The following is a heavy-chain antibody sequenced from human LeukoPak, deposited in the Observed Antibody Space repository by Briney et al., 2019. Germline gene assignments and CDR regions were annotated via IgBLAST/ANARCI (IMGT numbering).Heavy chain of an antibody. CDR2: ISRAGTT. CDR3: ARDLEAANTYYFDY. D-gene: IGHD6-13*01. J-gene: IGHJ4*02. CDR1: GFTVSSSY. V-gene: IGHV3-66*01. Sequence: PGGSLRLSCAASGFTVSSSYMSWVRQAPGKGLEWVSIISRAGTTYYADSVKGRFTISRDNSKNTVYLQVNRLRDEDTAVYYCARDLEAANTYYFDYWGQGTMVTVSS.